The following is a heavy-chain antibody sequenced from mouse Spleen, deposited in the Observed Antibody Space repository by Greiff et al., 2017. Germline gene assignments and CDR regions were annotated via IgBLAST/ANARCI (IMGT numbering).Heavy chain of an antibody. CDR1: GYTFTDYY. D-gene: IGHD1-1*01. V-gene: IGHV1-77*01. CDR3: ARHYGSSSYYAMDY. J-gene: IGHJ4*01. Sequence: QVQLQQSGAELARPGASVKLSCKASGYTFTDYYINWVKQRTGQGLEWIGEIYPGSGNTYYNEKFKGKATLTADKSSSTAYMQLSSLTSEDSAVYFCARHYGSSSYYAMDYWGQGTSGTVSS. CDR2: IYPGSGNT.